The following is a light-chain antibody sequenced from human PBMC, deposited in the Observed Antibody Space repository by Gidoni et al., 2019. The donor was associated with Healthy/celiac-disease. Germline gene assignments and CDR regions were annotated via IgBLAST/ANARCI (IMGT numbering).Light chain of an antibody. Sequence: EIVLPQSPGTLSLSPGESATLSCRASQSVSSSYLAWYQQKPGQAPRLLIYGASSRATGIPDRFSGSGSGTDFTLTISRLEPEDFAVYYCQQYGSSPQTFXQXTKLEIK. CDR2: GAS. J-gene: IGKJ2*01. V-gene: IGKV3-20*01. CDR3: QQYGSSPQT. CDR1: QSVSSSY.